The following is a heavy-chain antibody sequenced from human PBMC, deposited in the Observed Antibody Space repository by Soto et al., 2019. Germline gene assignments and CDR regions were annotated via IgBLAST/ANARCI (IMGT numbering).Heavy chain of an antibody. CDR1: GFSFSTYG. J-gene: IGHJ6*02. V-gene: IGHV3-30*18. CDR2: ISNDGSNK. Sequence: GGSLRLSCAASGFSFSTYGMHWVRQAPGKGLEWMAVISNDGSNKYYADSVKGRFTISRDNSKDTLFLQMNSLRGEDTAIYYCAKVIRADSTSSNFYYYSGMDVWGQGTTVTVSS. D-gene: IGHD6-6*01. CDR3: AKVIRADSTSSNFYYYSGMDV.